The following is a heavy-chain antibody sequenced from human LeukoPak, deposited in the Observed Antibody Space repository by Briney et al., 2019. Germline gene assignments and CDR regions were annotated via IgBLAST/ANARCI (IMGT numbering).Heavy chain of an antibody. D-gene: IGHD1-26*01. CDR1: GFTFSSYW. Sequence: GGSLRLSCAASGFTFSSYWMSWVRQAPGKGLEWVANIKQDGSEKYYVDSVKGRFINSRDNAKNSLYLQMNSLRAEDTAVYYCARADDGSYEYYFDYWGQGTLVTVSS. CDR3: ARADDGSYEYYFDY. J-gene: IGHJ4*02. CDR2: IKQDGSEK. V-gene: IGHV3-7*01.